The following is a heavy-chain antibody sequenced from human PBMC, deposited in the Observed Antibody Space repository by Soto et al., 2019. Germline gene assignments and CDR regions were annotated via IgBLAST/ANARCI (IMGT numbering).Heavy chain of an antibody. Sequence: QVQLVQSGAEVKKPGASVKVSCKASXXXXXXXXXXXXRXXXXXGLEWMGWISAYNGNTNYAQKLQGXXXMTXDTXTSXAXMXXXSLXSDXTAVYYCARDAAVGLFDYWGQGTLVTVSS. V-gene: IGHV1-18*01. CDR1: XXXXXXXX. CDR2: ISAYNGNT. CDR3: ARDAAVGLFDY. D-gene: IGHD1-26*01. J-gene: IGHJ4*02.